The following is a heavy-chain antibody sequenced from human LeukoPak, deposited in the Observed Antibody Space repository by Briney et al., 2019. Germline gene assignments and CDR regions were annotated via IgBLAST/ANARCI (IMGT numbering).Heavy chain of an antibody. CDR1: GGSISSYY. Sequence: PSETLSLTCTVSGGSISSYYWSWIRQPPGKGLEWIGYIYYSGSTNYNPSLKSRVTTSVDTSKNQFSLKLSSVAAADTAVYYCARVRRTAAGSFDYWGQGTLVTVSS. CDR3: ARVRRTAAGSFDY. J-gene: IGHJ4*02. V-gene: IGHV4-59*01. D-gene: IGHD6-13*01. CDR2: IYYSGST.